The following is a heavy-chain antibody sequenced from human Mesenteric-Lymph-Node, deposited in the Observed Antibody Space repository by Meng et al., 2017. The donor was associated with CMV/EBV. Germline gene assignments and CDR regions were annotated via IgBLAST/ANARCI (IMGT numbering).Heavy chain of an antibody. CDR3: ARVIYSNYVYYYYGMDV. J-gene: IGHJ6*02. V-gene: IGHV1-2*02. Sequence: ASVKVSCKASGYTFTSYYMHWVRQAPGQGLEWMGWINPNSGGTNYAQKFQGRVTMTRDTSISTAYMELSRLRSDDTAVYYCARVIYSNYVYYYYGMDVWGQGTTVTVSS. D-gene: IGHD4-11*01. CDR2: INPNSGGT. CDR1: GYTFTSYY.